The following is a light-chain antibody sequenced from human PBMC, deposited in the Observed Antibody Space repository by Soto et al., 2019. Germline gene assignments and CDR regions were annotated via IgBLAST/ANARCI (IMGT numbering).Light chain of an antibody. Sequence: EIVLTQSPATLSLSPGERATLSCRASQSVSSYLAWYQQTPGQAPRLLIYEASNRATGIPARFSGSGSGTDFSLTISSLEPEDLAVYYCQQRTNWPWTFGQGTRVIIK. CDR3: QQRTNWPWT. J-gene: IGKJ1*01. CDR1: QSVSSY. V-gene: IGKV3-11*01. CDR2: EAS.